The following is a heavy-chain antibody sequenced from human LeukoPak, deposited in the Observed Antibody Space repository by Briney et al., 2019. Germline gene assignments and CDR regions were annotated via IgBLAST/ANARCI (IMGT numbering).Heavy chain of an antibody. CDR3: ASGGG. J-gene: IGHJ4*02. D-gene: IGHD2-15*01. CDR1: GFTFSSYG. CDR2: ISYDGSNK. Sequence: GGSLRLSCAASGFTFSSYGMHWVRQAPGKGLEWVAVISYDGSNKYYADSMKGRFTISRDNSKNTLYLQMNSLRAEDTVVYYCASGGGWGQGTLVTVSS. V-gene: IGHV3-30*03.